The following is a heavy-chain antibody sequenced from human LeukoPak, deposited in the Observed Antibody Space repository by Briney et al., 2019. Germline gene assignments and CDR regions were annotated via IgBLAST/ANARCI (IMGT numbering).Heavy chain of an antibody. CDR3: ASSPDRNTIFGVVIRTSYYYYYMDV. CDR1: GYTFTGYY. CDR2: INPNSGGT. D-gene: IGHD3-3*01. V-gene: IGHV1-2*06. Sequence: ASVKVSCKASGYTFTGYYMHWLRQAPGQGLEWMGRINPNSGGTNYAHKFQGRVTMTRDTSISTAYMELSRLRSDDTAVYYCASSPDRNTIFGVVIRTSYYYYYMDVWGKGTTVTVSS. J-gene: IGHJ6*03.